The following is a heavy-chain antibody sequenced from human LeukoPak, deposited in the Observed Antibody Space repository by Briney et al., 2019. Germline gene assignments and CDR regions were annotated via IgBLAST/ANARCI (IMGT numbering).Heavy chain of an antibody. CDR1: GGSLSSYY. D-gene: IGHD3-10*01. CDR2: IRYTGST. J-gene: IGHJ4*02. Sequence: PSETLSLTYTVSGGSLSSYYWSWIRQPPGKGLEWIGYIRYTGSTNYNPSLKSRVTISADTSNNQFSLKLNSVTAADTAVYYCAREWDGSGSYLDYWGQGTLVTVSS. V-gene: IGHV4-59*01. CDR3: AREWDGSGSYLDY.